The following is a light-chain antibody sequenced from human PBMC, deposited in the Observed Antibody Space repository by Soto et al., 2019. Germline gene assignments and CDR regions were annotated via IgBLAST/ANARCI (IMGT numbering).Light chain of an antibody. Sequence: DIEMTQSPSTLSASLGGRATITCRASQSISSMLTWYQQKPGKAPKLLIYGASTMASGVPSRFSGSGSGTDFTLTISSLQPEDFATYYCQQYDSSPCTFGPGTKVDIK. CDR2: GAS. CDR1: QSISSM. V-gene: IGKV1-5*01. J-gene: IGKJ1*01. CDR3: QQYDSSPCT.